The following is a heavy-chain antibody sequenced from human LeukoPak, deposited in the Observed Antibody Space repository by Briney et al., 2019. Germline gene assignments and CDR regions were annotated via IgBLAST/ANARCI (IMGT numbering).Heavy chain of an antibody. CDR1: GFIFSSYS. CDR2: ISSSSSYI. V-gene: IGHV3-21*01. D-gene: IGHD3-22*01. Sequence: GGSLRLSCAASGFIFSSYSMNWVRQDPGQGLDWASSISSSSSYIYYADSVKGRFTTSRDNAKNSLHLQMNSLRAEDTAVYYCARDRIYYDSSGLDYWGQGTLVTVSS. CDR3: ARDRIYYDSSGLDY. J-gene: IGHJ4*02.